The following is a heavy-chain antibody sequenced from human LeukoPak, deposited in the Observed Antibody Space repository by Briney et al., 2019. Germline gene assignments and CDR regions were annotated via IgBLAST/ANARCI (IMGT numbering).Heavy chain of an antibody. CDR1: GFTFIDHA. Sequence: HGGSLRLSCAASGFTFIDHAMSWVRQAPGRGLEWVAAISGSGGSAYSADSVKGRFTVSRGNSKNTLYLQMNSLRADDTAVYYCARHKENYGDSCLDDDWGQGTLVTVSS. CDR2: ISGSGGSA. J-gene: IGHJ4*02. V-gene: IGHV3-23*01. CDR3: ARHKENYGDSCLDDD. D-gene: IGHD4-17*01.